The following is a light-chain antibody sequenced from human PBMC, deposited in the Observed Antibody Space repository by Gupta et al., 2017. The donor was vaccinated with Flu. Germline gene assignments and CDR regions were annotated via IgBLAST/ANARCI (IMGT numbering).Light chain of an antibody. Sequence: QSVLTQPPSVSGAPGQRVTISCTGSSSNIGAGYDVHWYQQLPGTAPKLLIYGNSNRPSGVPDRFSGSKSGTSASLAITGRQAEDEADYYCQSYDSSRSDVFGTGTKVTVL. CDR2: GNS. CDR3: QSYDSSRSDV. V-gene: IGLV1-40*01. J-gene: IGLJ1*01. CDR1: SSNIGAGYD.